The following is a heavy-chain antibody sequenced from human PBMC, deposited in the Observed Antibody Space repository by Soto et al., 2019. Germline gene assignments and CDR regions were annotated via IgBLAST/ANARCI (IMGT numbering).Heavy chain of an antibody. V-gene: IGHV4-61*01. J-gene: IGHJ6*02. CDR3: ARTYCSSASCYGLYYFGMDV. CDR1: SGSVSSHSYY. CDR2: IYYSGST. D-gene: IGHD2-2*01. Sequence: PSETLSLTCTVSSGSVSSHSYYWSWIRLPPGKRLEWIGYIYYSGSTYHNPSLKSQVTISVDTSKNQFTLKLRSVTAADTAVYYCARTYCSSASCYGLYYFGMDVWGQGTTVTVSS.